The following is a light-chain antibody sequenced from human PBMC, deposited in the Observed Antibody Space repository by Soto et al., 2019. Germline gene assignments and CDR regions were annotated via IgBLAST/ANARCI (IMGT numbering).Light chain of an antibody. V-gene: IGKV3-15*01. CDR2: GAS. Sequence: EIMLTQSPGTLSLSPGERATLSCRAGQSVSSNLAWYQQKPGQAPRLLIYGASTRATGIPARFSGSGSGTEFTLTISSLQSEDFAVYYCQQYNNWPPWTFGQGTKVDIK. CDR1: QSVSSN. J-gene: IGKJ1*01. CDR3: QQYNNWPPWT.